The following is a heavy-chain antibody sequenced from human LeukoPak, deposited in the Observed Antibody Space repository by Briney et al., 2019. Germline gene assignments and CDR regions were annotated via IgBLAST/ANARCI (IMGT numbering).Heavy chain of an antibody. V-gene: IGHV1-69*13. J-gene: IGHJ6*03. D-gene: IGHD2-8*01. CDR2: IIPLFDTR. Sequence: SVKVSCKASGGSFTSYAISWVRQASGQGLEWMGGIIPLFDTRNYGQNFQGRVTMTADESTSTAYMELSSLRSEDTAVYYCASSRGYCRNCECNYSYYMDVWGTGTTVTVSS. CDR1: GGSFTSYA. CDR3: ASSRGYCRNCECNYSYYMDV.